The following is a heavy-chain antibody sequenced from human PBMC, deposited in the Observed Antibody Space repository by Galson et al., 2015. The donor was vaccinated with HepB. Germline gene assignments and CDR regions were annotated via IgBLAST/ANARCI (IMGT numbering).Heavy chain of an antibody. D-gene: IGHD7-27*01. J-gene: IGHJ4*02. CDR3: ARVALLTGDQDY. CDR2: IYYTGST. CDR1: GGSISSGGYY. V-gene: IGHV4-31*03. Sequence: LSLTCTVSGGSISSGGYYWNWIRQHPGKGLEWIGYIYYTGSTSYNPSLKSRVTISLDTSESQFSLKLSSVTAADTAVYYCARVALLTGDQDYWGQGTLVTVSS.